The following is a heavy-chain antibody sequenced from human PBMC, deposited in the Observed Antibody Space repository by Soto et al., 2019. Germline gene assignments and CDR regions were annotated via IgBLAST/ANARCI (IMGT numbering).Heavy chain of an antibody. V-gene: IGHV4-4*02. Sequence: QVQLQESGPGLVKPSGTLSLTCAVSGGSISSTNWWTWVRQSPGKGLEWIGEIYHTGSTNYNPSLKDRVTISVDESKNQSSLRLTSVTAADTAVYYCARAADGFDCWGQGTLVTVSS. CDR2: IYHTGST. CDR1: GGSISSTNW. CDR3: ARAADGFDC. J-gene: IGHJ4*02.